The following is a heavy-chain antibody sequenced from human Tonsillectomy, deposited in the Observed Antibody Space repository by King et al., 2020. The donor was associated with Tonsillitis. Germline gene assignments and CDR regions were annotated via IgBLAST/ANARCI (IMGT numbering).Heavy chain of an antibody. Sequence: DVQLVESGGGLVQPGGSLRLSCAASGFTFRSYAMSWVRQAPGKGLEWVSGFSGSGGSTYYVDSVKGRFTISRDNSKNTVYLQMNSLRAEDTAVYYCAKEHWVGKFDLWGRGTRVTVSS. CDR1: GFTFRSYA. D-gene: IGHD1-26*01. J-gene: IGHJ2*01. CDR3: AKEHWVGKFDL. CDR2: FSGSGGST. V-gene: IGHV3-23*04.